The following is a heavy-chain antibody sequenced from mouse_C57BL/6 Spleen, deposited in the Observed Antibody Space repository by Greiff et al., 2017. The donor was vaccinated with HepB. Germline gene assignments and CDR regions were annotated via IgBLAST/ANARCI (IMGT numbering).Heavy chain of an antibody. Sequence: QVQLKESGAELVRPGASVTLSCKASGYTFTDYEMHWVKQTPVHGLEWIGAIDPETGGTAYNQKFKGKAILTADKSSSTAYMELRSLTSEDSAVYYGTRGAGPWFAYWGQGTLVTVSA. D-gene: IGHD3-3*01. V-gene: IGHV1-15*01. J-gene: IGHJ3*01. CDR3: TRGAGPWFAY. CDR1: GYTFTDYE. CDR2: IDPETGGT.